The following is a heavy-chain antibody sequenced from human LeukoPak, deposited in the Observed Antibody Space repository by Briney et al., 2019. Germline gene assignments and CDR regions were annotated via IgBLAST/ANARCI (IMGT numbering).Heavy chain of an antibody. Sequence: QPGGSLRHSCAASGFTVSSNYMSWVRQAPGKGLEWVSVIYSGGSTYYADSVKGRFTISRDNSKNTLYLQMNSLRAEDTAVYYCARDLDCSGGSCYSYWGQGTLVTVSS. CDR2: IYSGGST. D-gene: IGHD2-15*01. V-gene: IGHV3-66*02. CDR1: GFTVSSNY. J-gene: IGHJ4*02. CDR3: ARDLDCSGGSCYSY.